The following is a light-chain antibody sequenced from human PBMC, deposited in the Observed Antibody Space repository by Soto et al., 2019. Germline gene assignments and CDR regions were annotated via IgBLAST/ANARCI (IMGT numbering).Light chain of an antibody. Sequence: DIQMTQSPSTLSASVGDRVTITCRASQSISSWLAWYQQKPGKAPKLLIYDASSLESGVPSRFSGSGSGTEFTLFISILQPDDFATYYCQQYNSYWWTFGQGTKVDIK. J-gene: IGKJ1*01. V-gene: IGKV1-5*01. CDR1: QSISSW. CDR2: DAS. CDR3: QQYNSYWWT.